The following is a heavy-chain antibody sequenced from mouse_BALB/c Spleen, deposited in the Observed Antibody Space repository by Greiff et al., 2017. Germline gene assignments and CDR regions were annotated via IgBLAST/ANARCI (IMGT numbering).Heavy chain of an antibody. J-gene: IGHJ3*01. V-gene: IGHV1-69*02. Sequence: QVQLQQSGAELVKPGASVKLSCKASGYTFTDYWMHWVKQRPGQGLEWIGAIDTSDSYTSYNQKFKGKATLTVDESSSTAYMQLSSLTSEDSAVYYCARYEVTTGWFAYWGQGTLVTVSA. CDR2: IDTSDSYT. CDR1: GYTFTDYW. CDR3: ARYEVTTGWFAY. D-gene: IGHD2-2*01.